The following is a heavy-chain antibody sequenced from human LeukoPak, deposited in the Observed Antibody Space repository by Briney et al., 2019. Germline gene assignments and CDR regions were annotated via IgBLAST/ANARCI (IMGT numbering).Heavy chain of an antibody. J-gene: IGHJ3*02. D-gene: IGHD3-3*01. CDR3: ARGNWIGAFDI. V-gene: IGHV3-48*03. Sequence: GGSLRLSCAASGFTFSSYEMNWVRQAPGKGLEWISHISSSGSRIYYADSVKGRFTISRDNAKNSLYLQMNSLRVEDTAVYYCARGNWIGAFDIWGQGTMVTVSS. CDR1: GFTFSSYE. CDR2: ISSSGSRI.